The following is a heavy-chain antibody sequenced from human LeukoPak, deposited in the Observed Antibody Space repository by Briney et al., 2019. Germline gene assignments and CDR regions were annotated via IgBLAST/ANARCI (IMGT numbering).Heavy chain of an antibody. CDR3: ASAVYSYGGLDV. CDR2: IYYSGST. CDR1: GGSISSGCDY. Sequence: PSQTLSLTWTVAGGSISSGCDYWSWIRQHPGKGLEWIGYIYYSGSTYYNPSLKSRFTISVDTSKNQFSLKLSSVTAADTAVYYCASAVYSYGGLDVWGQGTTVTVSS. V-gene: IGHV4-31*02. J-gene: IGHJ6*02. D-gene: IGHD5-18*01.